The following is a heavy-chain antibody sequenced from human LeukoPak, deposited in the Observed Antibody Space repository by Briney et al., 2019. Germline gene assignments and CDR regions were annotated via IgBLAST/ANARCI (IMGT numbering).Heavy chain of an antibody. CDR1: GLTFSSYG. CDR2: IRYDGSNK. Sequence: GGSLRLSCAASGLTFSSYGMHWVRQAPGKGLEWVAFIRYDGSNKYYADSVKGRFTISRDNSKNTLYLQMNSLRAEDTAVYYCAKGTLREDYIWGSYRSPPALGYWGQGTLVTVSS. CDR3: AKGTLREDYIWGSYRSPPALGY. J-gene: IGHJ4*02. D-gene: IGHD3-16*02. V-gene: IGHV3-30*02.